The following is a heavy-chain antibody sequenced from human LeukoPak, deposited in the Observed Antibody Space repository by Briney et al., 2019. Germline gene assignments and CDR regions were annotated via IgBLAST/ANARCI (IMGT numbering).Heavy chain of an antibody. D-gene: IGHD3-22*01. CDR1: GYTFTGYY. CDR3: VRLYYDSSRFYSWFDP. V-gene: IGHV1-2*02. J-gene: IGHJ5*02. Sequence: ASVKVSCKASGYTFTGYYMHWVRQAPGQGLEWMGWINPNSGGTIYAQKFQGRVTMTEDTSTDTAYMELSSLRSEDTAMYYCVRLYYDSSRFYSWFDPWGQGTLVTVSS. CDR2: INPNSGGT.